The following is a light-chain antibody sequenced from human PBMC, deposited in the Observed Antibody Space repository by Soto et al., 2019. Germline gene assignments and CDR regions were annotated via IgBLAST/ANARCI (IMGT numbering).Light chain of an antibody. CDR3: SSYTNSNTFV. CDR2: GVN. V-gene: IGLV2-14*03. CDR1: SSDVGAYNY. J-gene: IGLJ1*01. Sequence: QSALTQPASVSGSPGQSISISCTGTSSDVGAYNYVSWYQQHPGKAPNLMIYGVNYRPSGVSIRFSGSKSGNTASLTISGLQADDEGYYYCSSYTNSNTFVFGSGTKLTVL.